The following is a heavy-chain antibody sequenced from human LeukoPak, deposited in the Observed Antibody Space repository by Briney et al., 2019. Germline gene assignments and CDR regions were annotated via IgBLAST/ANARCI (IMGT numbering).Heavy chain of an antibody. Sequence: PSGTLSLTCAVSGGSISSSDWWTWVRQPPGKGLEWIGYIYYSGSTNYNPSLKSRVTISVDTSKSQFSLKLSSVTAADTAVYYCARRLTGYDSSGYFIGWFDPWGQGTLVTVSS. CDR3: ARRLTGYDSSGYFIGWFDP. V-gene: IGHV4-4*02. D-gene: IGHD3-22*01. CDR2: IYYSGST. CDR1: GGSISSSDW. J-gene: IGHJ5*02.